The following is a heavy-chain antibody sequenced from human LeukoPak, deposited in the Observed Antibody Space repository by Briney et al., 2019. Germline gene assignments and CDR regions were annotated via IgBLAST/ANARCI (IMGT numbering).Heavy chain of an antibody. D-gene: IGHD5-12*01. Sequence: GGSLRLSCAASGFTFSDHYMDWVRQAPGKGLEWVGRIRKKTNSYTTEYAASVKDRFTISRDDSKNSLYLQMNSLRAEDTAVYYCARDFSGYDLGDAFDIWGQGTMVTVSS. CDR1: GFTFSDHY. J-gene: IGHJ3*02. CDR2: IRKKTNSYTT. V-gene: IGHV3-72*01. CDR3: ARDFSGYDLGDAFDI.